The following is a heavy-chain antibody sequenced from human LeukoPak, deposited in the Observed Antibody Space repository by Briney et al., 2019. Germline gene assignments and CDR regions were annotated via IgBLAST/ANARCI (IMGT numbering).Heavy chain of an antibody. J-gene: IGHJ4*02. CDR3: ARDLEGSSWYYGY. CDR1: GFTFSSYS. V-gene: IGHV3-21*01. D-gene: IGHD6-13*01. Sequence: GSLRLSCAASGFTFSSYSMNLVRQASGEGLEWVSSISSSSSYIYYADSVKGRFTISRDNAKNSLYLQMNSLRAEDTAVYYCARDLEGSSWYYGYWGQGTLVTVSS. CDR2: ISSSSSYI.